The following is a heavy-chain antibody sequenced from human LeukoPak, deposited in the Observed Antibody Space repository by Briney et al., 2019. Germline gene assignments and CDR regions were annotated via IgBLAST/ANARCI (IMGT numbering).Heavy chain of an antibody. V-gene: IGHV4-31*03. J-gene: IGHJ5*02. D-gene: IGHD6-25*01. CDR3: ARWVAAPRWFDP. CDR1: VGSISSGGYY. CDR2: IYYSWTS. Sequence: SQTLSLTCTVSVGSISSGGYYWSWIRQHPGKGLEWIGYIYYSWTSYYNPYLKSRVTISVDKSKNQFSLKLSSVTAADTAVYYCARWVAAPRWFDPWGQGTLVTVSS.